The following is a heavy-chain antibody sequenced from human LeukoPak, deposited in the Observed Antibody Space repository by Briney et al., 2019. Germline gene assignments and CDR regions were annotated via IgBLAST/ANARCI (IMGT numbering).Heavy chain of an antibody. CDR2: IIPIFGTA. D-gene: IGHD1-26*01. CDR1: GGTFSSYA. CDR3: ARGLLGIYYYYYMDV. J-gene: IGHJ6*03. V-gene: IGHV1-69*05. Sequence: SVKVSCKASGGTFSSYAIRWVRQAPGQGLEWMGGIIPIFGTANCAQKFQGRVTITTDESTSTAYMELSSLRSEDTAVYYCARGLLGIYYYYYMDVWGKGTTVTVSS.